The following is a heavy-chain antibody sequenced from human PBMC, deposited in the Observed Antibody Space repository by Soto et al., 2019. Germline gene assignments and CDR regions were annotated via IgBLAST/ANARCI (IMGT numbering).Heavy chain of an antibody. J-gene: IGHJ5*02. CDR3: ARAHYDFWSGYYSVWFDP. Sequence: PGGSLRLSCAASGFTFSSYWMHWVRQAPGKGLVWVSRINSDGSSTSYADSVKGRFTISRDNAKNTLYLQMNSLRAEDTAVYYCARAHYDFWSGYYSVWFDPWGQGTLVTVSS. CDR1: GFTFSSYW. D-gene: IGHD3-3*01. CDR2: INSDGSST. V-gene: IGHV3-74*01.